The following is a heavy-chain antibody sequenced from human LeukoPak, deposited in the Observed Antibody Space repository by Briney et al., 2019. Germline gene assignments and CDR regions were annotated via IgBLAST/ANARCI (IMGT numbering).Heavy chain of an antibody. D-gene: IGHD6-6*01. J-gene: IGHJ6*03. CDR1: GYTFTGSY. CDR3: ARDRWSGGSSHYMDV. CDR2: INPNSGGT. V-gene: IGHV1-2*02. Sequence: ASVKVSSKASGYTFTGSYMHSVRHAPGQGLEWMGWINPNSGGTNYAQKCQGRVTMHRDTSISTAYRELSRLRSDDTAVYYCARDRWSGGSSHYMDVWGKGTTVTVSS.